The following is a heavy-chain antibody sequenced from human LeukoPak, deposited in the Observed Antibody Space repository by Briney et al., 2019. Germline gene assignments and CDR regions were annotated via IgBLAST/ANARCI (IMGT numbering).Heavy chain of an antibody. CDR1: GFTFSNYF. V-gene: IGHV3-30-3*01. Sequence: QPGGSLRLSCAASGFTFSNYFMHWVRQAPGKGLEWEADIASDGSHTFYVESVKGRFTISRDNSKNTLYLQMNSLGPEDTAVYFCARERQDTVIHSGAFDIWGQGTMVTVSS. CDR2: IASDGSHT. CDR3: ARERQDTVIHSGAFDI. D-gene: IGHD2-21*02. J-gene: IGHJ3*02.